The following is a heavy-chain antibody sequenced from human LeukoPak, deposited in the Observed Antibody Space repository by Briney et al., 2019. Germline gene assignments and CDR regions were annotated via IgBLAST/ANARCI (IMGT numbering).Heavy chain of an antibody. CDR2: ISDDGSNK. CDR3: ARTYGSSADAFDI. J-gene: IGHJ3*02. Sequence: GGSLRLSCAASGFSFTNYSGHWVRQAPGKGLEGGALISDDGSNKYYADSVKGRFTISRDNAKNTLYLQMSSLRSEDTAVYYCARTYGSSADAFDIWGQGTMITVSS. CDR1: GFSFTNYS. D-gene: IGHD6-6*01. V-gene: IGHV3-30*04.